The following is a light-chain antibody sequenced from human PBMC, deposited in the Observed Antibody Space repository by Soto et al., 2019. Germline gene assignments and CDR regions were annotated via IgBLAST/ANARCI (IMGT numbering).Light chain of an antibody. CDR2: DVS. V-gene: IGLV2-14*03. Sequence: QSVLTQPASVSGSPGQSITISCTGTSSDVGRYNYVSWYQQHPGKVPKLMIYDVSARPSGVSNRFSGSKSGNTASLTISGLQPGDESTYYCCSYTPSDALVFGGGTKLTAL. J-gene: IGLJ3*02. CDR1: SSDVGRYNY. CDR3: CSYTPSDALV.